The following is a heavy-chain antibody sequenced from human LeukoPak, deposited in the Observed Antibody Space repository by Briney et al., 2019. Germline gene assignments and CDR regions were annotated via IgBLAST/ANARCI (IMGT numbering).Heavy chain of an antibody. J-gene: IGHJ4*02. CDR3: ARDLGPDYDILRGSFDY. V-gene: IGHV3-21*01. D-gene: IGHD3-9*01. CDR1: GFTFSSSS. Sequence: GGSLRLSCAASGFTFSSSSMNWVRQAPGKGLEWVSSISSSSSYIYYADSVKGRFTISRAKATNSMYLQMTSLRAEDTSVTYCARDLGPDYDILRGSFDYWGQGTLVTVSS. CDR2: ISSSSSYI.